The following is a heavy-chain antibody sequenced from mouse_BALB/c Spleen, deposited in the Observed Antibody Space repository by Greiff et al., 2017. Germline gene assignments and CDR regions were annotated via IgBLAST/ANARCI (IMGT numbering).Heavy chain of an antibody. V-gene: IGHV1-54*01. D-gene: IGHD1-1*01. CDR1: GYAFTSYL. Sequence: QVQLQQSGAELVRPGPSVTVSCTASGYAFTSYLVEWVHQRPGQGLEWMGVIYPGSGGTNYNANIKGKAILTADNSSSTAYMQLSSLTSDDSAVYFCARANYYGSSPWFAYWGQGTLVTVSA. CDR2: IYPGSGGT. J-gene: IGHJ3*01. CDR3: ARANYYGSSPWFAY.